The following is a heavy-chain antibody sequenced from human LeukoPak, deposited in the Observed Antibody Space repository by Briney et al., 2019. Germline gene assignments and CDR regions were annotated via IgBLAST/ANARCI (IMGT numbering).Heavy chain of an antibody. Sequence: GGSLRLSCAASGFTFSSYTMNWVRQAPGKGLEWVSYISSSSSTIYYADSVKGRFTISRDNAKNSLYLQMNSLRAEDTAVYYCARELRYDFWSDYFDYWGQGTLVTVSS. J-gene: IGHJ4*02. V-gene: IGHV3-48*01. CDR1: GFTFSSYT. CDR3: ARELRYDFWSDYFDY. CDR2: ISSSSSTI. D-gene: IGHD3-3*01.